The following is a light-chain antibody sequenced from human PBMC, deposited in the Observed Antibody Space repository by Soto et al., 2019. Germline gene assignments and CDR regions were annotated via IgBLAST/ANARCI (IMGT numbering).Light chain of an antibody. V-gene: IGLV2-14*03. CDR3: TSWTTSTTMI. CDR1: SSDIGAYNF. CDR2: DVN. J-gene: IGLJ2*01. Sequence: QSALTQPASVSGSPGQSITISCTGTSSDIGAYNFVSWYQQHPGKAPMLMLYDVNIRPSGVSNRFSGSQSGNTASLTISGLQAEDEAEYYCTSWTTSTTMIFGGGTKVTVL.